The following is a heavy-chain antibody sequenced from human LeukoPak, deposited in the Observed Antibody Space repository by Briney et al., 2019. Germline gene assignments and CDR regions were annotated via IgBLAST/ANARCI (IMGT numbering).Heavy chain of an antibody. V-gene: IGHV4-39*07. Sequence: PSEALSLTCTVSGGSISSSSYYWGWIRQPPGKGLEWIGSIYYSGSIYDNPSLKSRVTISVDTSKNQFSLKLSSVTAADTAVYYCARDSVVEDIVATTYFDYWGQGTLVTVSS. J-gene: IGHJ4*02. CDR3: ARDSVVEDIVATTYFDY. CDR1: GGSISSSSYY. CDR2: IYYSGSI. D-gene: IGHD5-12*01.